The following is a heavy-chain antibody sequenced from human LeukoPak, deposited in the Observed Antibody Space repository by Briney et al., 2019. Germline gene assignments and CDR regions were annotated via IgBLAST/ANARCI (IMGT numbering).Heavy chain of an antibody. CDR2: IFYSGST. J-gene: IGHJ1*01. V-gene: IGHV4-39*07. Sequence: PSETLSLTCTVSGVSISTRNYYWGWIRQPPGKGLEWIGNIFYSGSTYYSPSFKSRVTISVDTSKNQFSLKLSSVTAADTAVYYCARVDIVVVPAAFWWLLQHWGQGTLVTVSS. CDR1: GVSISTRNYY. CDR3: ARVDIVVVPAAFWWLLQH. D-gene: IGHD2-2*03.